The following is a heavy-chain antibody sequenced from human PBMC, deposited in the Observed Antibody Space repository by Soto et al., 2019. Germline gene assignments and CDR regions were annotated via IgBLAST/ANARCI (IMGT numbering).Heavy chain of an antibody. D-gene: IGHD3-9*01. J-gene: IGHJ4*02. CDR1: GFTFRSYG. V-gene: IGHV3-33*08. CDR3: ARDFEALNY. CDR2: IWYDGSNK. Sequence: GGSLRLSCSASGFTFRSYGMHWVRQAPGKGLEWVAVIWYDGSNKYYADSVKGRFTISRDNSKNTLYLQMNSLRAEDTAVYYCARDFEALNYWGQGTLVTVSS.